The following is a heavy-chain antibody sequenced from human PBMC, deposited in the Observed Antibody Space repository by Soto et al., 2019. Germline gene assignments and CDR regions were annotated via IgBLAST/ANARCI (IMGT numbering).Heavy chain of an antibody. V-gene: IGHV3-23*01. D-gene: IGHD3-22*01. Sequence: VQLLESGGGLVQPGGSLRLSCAASGFAFTNYAMSWVRQAPGKGLEWVSVISGSGGSTYYTDSVKGRFTVSRDNSKNMLYVQMNSLRAEDTAVYYCAKGSSGYYYGVAFDIWGRGTMVTVSS. CDR3: AKGSSGYYYGVAFDI. J-gene: IGHJ3*02. CDR1: GFAFTNYA. CDR2: ISGSGGST.